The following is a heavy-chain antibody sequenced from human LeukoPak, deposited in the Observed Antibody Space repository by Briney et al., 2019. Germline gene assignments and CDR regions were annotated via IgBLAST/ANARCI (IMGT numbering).Heavy chain of an antibody. CDR1: GFNFDAHA. Sequence: QPGWSLRLSCAASGFNFDAHAMHWVRQAPGKGLEWVSGISGSGGIADYADSVRGRFTISRDNAKKYLFLQMNNLRPEDTALYYCAKGSGSWADYWGQGTLVTVSS. V-gene: IGHV3-9*01. J-gene: IGHJ4*02. CDR3: AKGSGSWADY. CDR2: ISGSGGIA. D-gene: IGHD3-16*01.